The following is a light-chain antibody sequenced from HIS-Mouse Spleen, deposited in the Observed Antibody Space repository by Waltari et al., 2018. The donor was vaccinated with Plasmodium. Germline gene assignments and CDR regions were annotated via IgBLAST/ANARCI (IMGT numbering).Light chain of an antibody. V-gene: IGLV3-10*01. CDR1: ALPKNY. CDR2: EDS. CDR3: YSTDSSGNHRV. J-gene: IGLJ3*02. Sequence: SYELTQPPSVSVSPGQTARITCSGDALPKNYAYWYQQKSGQAPVLVIYEDSKRPSGIPERCSGSSSVTMATLTISGAQVEDEADDYCYSTDSSGNHRVFGGGTKLTVL.